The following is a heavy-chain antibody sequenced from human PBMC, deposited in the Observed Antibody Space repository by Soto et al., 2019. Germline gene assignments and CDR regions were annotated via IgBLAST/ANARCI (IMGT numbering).Heavy chain of an antibody. D-gene: IGHD5-12*01. CDR1: GYTFTSYG. J-gene: IGHJ6*02. V-gene: IGHV1-18*01. Sequence: QVQLVQSGAEVKKPGASVKVSCKASGYTFTSYGISWVRQAPGQGLEWMGWIIPYNGNTKYAPKLQGRVTMTTDTPTXTXYMXLRSLRSDATAVYYCTRELVTTMFGKSSAYFGMDVWGQGTTVTVSS. CDR2: IIPYNGNT. CDR3: TRELVTTMFGKSSAYFGMDV.